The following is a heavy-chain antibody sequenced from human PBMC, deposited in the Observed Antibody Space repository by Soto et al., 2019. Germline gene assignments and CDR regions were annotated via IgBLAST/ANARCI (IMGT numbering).Heavy chain of an antibody. Sequence: SETLSLTCAVSGYSISSGYYWGWIRQPPGKGLEWIGSIYHSGSTYYNPSLKSRVTISVDTSKNQFSLKLSSVTAADTAVYYCARANYYFDYWGQGTLVTVSS. CDR2: IYHSGST. CDR1: GYSISSGYY. CDR3: ARANYYFDY. J-gene: IGHJ4*02. V-gene: IGHV4-38-2*01. D-gene: IGHD1-1*01.